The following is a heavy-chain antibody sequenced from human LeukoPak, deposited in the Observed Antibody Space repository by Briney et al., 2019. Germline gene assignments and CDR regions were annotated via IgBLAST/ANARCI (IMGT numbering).Heavy chain of an antibody. Sequence: SSETLSLACSVYGASINDYYCAWVRQPPGKGLEWIGYVYHTGTSGYHPSLKSRVAMSLDTSMNQVSLKLSSVTAADTAVYFCTRVVNGGHFDYWGQGTLVTVSS. CDR2: VYHTGTS. CDR1: GASINDYY. D-gene: IGHD2-8*01. J-gene: IGHJ4*02. V-gene: IGHV4-59*12. CDR3: TRVVNGGHFDY.